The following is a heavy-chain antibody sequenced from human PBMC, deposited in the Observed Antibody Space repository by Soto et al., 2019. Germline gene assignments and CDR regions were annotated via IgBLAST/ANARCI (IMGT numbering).Heavy chain of an antibody. D-gene: IGHD7-27*01. CDR3: ARDRLTGNYYYGMDV. Sequence: EVQLVESGGGLVKPGGSLRLSCAASGFTFSSYSMNWVRQAPGKGLEWVSSISSSSSYIYYADSVKGRFTISRDNAKNSLYLQMNSLRAEDTAVYYSARDRLTGNYYYGMDVWGQGTTFTVSS. V-gene: IGHV3-21*01. J-gene: IGHJ6*02. CDR1: GFTFSSYS. CDR2: ISSSSSYI.